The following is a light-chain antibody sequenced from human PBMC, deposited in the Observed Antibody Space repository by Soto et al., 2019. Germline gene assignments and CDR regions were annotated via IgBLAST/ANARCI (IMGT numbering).Light chain of an antibody. J-gene: IGLJ3*02. Sequence: QAVVTQPPSVSGAPGQRVTISCTGSSSKIGAGYDVHWYQQLPGTAPKLLIYGNSNRPSGVPDRFSGSKSGTSASLAITGLQAEEEADYYCQSYDSSLSGSVFGGGTKLTVL. CDR2: GNS. CDR1: SSKIGAGYD. V-gene: IGLV1-40*01. CDR3: QSYDSSLSGSV.